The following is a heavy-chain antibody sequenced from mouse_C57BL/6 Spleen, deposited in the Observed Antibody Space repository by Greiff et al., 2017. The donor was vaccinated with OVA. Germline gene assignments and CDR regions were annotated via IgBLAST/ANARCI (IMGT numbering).Heavy chain of an antibody. CDR2: ISSGGDYI. J-gene: IGHJ2*01. D-gene: IGHD1-1*01. CDR3: TRERNYGSYFDY. CDR1: GFTFSSYA. Sequence: EVQRVESGEGLVKPGGSLKLSCAASGFTFSSYAMSWVRQTPEKRLEWVAYISSGGDYIYYADTVKGRFTISRDNARNTLYLQMSRLKSEDTAMYYCTRERNYGSYFDYWGQGTTLTVSS. V-gene: IGHV5-9-1*02.